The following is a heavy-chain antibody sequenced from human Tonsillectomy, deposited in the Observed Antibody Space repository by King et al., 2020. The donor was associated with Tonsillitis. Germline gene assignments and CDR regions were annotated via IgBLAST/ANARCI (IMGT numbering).Heavy chain of an antibody. CDR2: IIPILGIA. CDR1: GGTFSSYA. D-gene: IGHD2-2*01. J-gene: IGHJ5*02. V-gene: IGHV1-69*04. CDR3: ARDLQDCRSTSCTSGWFDP. Sequence: QLVQSGAEVKKPGSSVKVSCKASGGTFSSYAISWVRQAPGQGLEWMGRIIPILGIANYAQKFQGRVTITADKSTSTAYMELSSLRSEDTAGYYCARDLQDCRSTSCTSGWFDPWGQGTLVTVSS.